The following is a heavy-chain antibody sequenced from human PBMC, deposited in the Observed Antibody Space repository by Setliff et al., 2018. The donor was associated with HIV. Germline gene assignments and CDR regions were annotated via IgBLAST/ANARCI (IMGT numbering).Heavy chain of an antibody. D-gene: IGHD3-9*01. CDR2: VYNTGRT. V-gene: IGHV4-39*01. Sequence: SETLSLTCAVYGDSINSANSYWGWIRQPPGKGLEWVATVYNTGRTFYNPSLQSRFTISIDTSRHQFSLKVTSVTAADTAVYYCARHTTWFPGYFDNWGQGALVTVSS. CDR1: GDSINSANSY. J-gene: IGHJ4*02. CDR3: ARHTTWFPGYFDN.